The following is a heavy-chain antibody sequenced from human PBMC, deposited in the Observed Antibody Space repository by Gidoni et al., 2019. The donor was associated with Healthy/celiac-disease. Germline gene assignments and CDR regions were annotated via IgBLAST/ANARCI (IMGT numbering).Heavy chain of an antibody. CDR2: ISSSGSTI. Sequence: EVQLVESGGGLVQPGGSLRLSCAASGFTFSSYEMNWVRQAPGKGLEWVSYISSSGSTIYYADSVKGRFTISRDNAKNSLYLQMNSLRAEDTAVYYCARGVTIFGVVKFRWFDPWGQGTLVTVSS. J-gene: IGHJ5*02. CDR3: ARGVTIFGVVKFRWFDP. CDR1: GFTFSSYE. D-gene: IGHD3-3*01. V-gene: IGHV3-48*03.